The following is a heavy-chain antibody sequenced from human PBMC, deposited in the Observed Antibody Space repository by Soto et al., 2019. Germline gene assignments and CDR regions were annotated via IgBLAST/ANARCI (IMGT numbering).Heavy chain of an antibody. CDR3: ARGYNWERGYYYYGMDV. CDR1: GGSISSYY. D-gene: IGHD1-20*01. CDR2: IYYSGST. Sequence: PSETLSLTCTASGGSISSYYWSWIRQPPGKGLEWIGYIYYSGSTNYNPSLKSRVTISVDTSKNQFSLKLSSVTAADTAVYYCARGYNWERGYYYYGMDVWGQGTTVTISS. V-gene: IGHV4-59*01. J-gene: IGHJ6*02.